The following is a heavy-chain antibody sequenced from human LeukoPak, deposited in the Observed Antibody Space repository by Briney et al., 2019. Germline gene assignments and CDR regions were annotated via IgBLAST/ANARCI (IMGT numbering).Heavy chain of an antibody. D-gene: IGHD6-19*01. V-gene: IGHV4-61*08. CDR2: IYYSGST. J-gene: IGHJ4*02. CDR1: GGSISIGGYY. Sequence: SETLSLTCTVSGGSISIGGYYWSWIRQHPGKGLEWIGYIYYSGSTNYNPSLKSRVTISVDTSKNQFSLKLSSVTAADTAVYYCARADSSGWIFDYWGQGTLVTVSS. CDR3: ARADSSGWIFDY.